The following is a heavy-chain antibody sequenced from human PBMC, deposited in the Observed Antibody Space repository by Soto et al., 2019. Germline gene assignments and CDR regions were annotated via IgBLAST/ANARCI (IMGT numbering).Heavy chain of an antibody. CDR1: GDSVTNYF. CDR3: ARDPGYCTNGVCPIFDF. D-gene: IGHD2-8*01. Sequence: PSETLYLTCTVSGDSVTNYFWSWIRQPPGKGLEWIGHMYHGGRTNYSPSLKSRVTMSLDSSKNQFPLNLSSVTAADTAVYFCARDPGYCTNGVCPIFDFWGQGVLVTVSS. V-gene: IGHV4-59*02. CDR2: MYHGGRT. J-gene: IGHJ4*02.